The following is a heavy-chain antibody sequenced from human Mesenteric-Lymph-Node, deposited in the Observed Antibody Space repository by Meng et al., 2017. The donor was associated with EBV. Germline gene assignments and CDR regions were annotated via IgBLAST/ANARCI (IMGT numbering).Heavy chain of an antibody. J-gene: IGHJ4*02. CDR2: IYDGGSP. D-gene: IGHD3-16*01. Sequence: QGHLRESGPGLLKPSETLSLTCTVSGDSISGYSWSWIRQPPGKGLEWIGYIYDGGSPNYNPSVKNRVTISLDRTKNQLSLKLTSVTAADTAVYYCARVTGDPSASPVWGLGSLVTVSS. CDR1: GDSISGYS. CDR3: ARVTGDPSASPV. V-gene: IGHV4-59*01.